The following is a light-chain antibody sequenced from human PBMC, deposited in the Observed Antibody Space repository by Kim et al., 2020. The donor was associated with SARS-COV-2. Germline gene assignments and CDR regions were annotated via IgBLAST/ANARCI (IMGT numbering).Light chain of an antibody. J-gene: IGLJ1*01. CDR1: SLRSYC. CDR3: NSRDSSGNYV. V-gene: IGLV3-19*01. CDR2: GKN. Sequence: SSELTQDPAVSVALGQTVRITCQGDSLRSYCASWYQQKPGQAPVLVIYGKNNRPSGIPDRFSGSSSGNTASLTITGAQAEDEADYYCNSRDSSGNYVFGTGTKVTVL.